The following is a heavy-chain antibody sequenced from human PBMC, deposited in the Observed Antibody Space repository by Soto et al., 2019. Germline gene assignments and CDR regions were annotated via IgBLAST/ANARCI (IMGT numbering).Heavy chain of an antibody. CDR3: ARGYGESSSSTIGC. CDR2: IYYSGST. Sequence: SETLSLTCAVYGGSVSSGSYYWSWIRQPPGKGLEWIGYIYYSGSTNYNPSLKSRVTISRDNAKNTLYLQMNSLRAEDTSVYYCARGYGESSSSTIGCWGQGTLVTVSS. CDR1: GGSVSSGSYY. D-gene: IGHD5-18*01. J-gene: IGHJ4*02. V-gene: IGHV4-61*03.